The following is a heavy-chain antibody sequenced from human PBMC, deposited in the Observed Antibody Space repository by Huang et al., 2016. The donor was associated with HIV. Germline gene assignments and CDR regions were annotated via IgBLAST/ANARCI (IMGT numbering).Heavy chain of an antibody. J-gene: IGHJ3*02. CDR3: ARQGVGDFVVEPTGLGAFDI. CDR2: ISPGDSDT. D-gene: IGHD2-2*01. Sequence: EVQLVQSGEVVKKPGESLKISCKGSGYTFNGYWIGWVRQMPGKGLEGMGIISPGDSDTTYSPSFQGQVTISADKSISTAYLQWSGLKASDTAMYYCARQGVGDFVVEPTGLGAFDIWGQGTMVTVSS. CDR1: GYTFNGYW. V-gene: IGHV5-51*01.